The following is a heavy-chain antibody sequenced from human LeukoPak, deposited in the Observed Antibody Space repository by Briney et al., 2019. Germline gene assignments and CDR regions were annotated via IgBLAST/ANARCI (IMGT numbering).Heavy chain of an antibody. V-gene: IGHV4-39*01. CDR1: GGSLSSSSYY. J-gene: IGHJ4*02. D-gene: IGHD3-10*01. CDR2: IYYSGST. CDR3: ARHYYGSGSQDFDY. Sequence: SETLSLTCTVSGGSLSSSSYYWGWIRQPPGKGLEWIGSIYYSGSTYYNPSLKSRVTISVDTSKNQFSLKLSSVTAADTAVYYCARHYYGSGSQDFDYWGQGTLVTVSS.